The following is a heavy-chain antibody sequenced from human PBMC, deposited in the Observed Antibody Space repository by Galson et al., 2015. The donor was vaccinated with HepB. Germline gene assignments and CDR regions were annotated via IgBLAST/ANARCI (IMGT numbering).Heavy chain of an antibody. CDR2: IWYDGSNK. CDR1: GFTFSSYG. D-gene: IGHD5-24*01. J-gene: IGHJ4*02. CDR3: ARDFRWLHHPDY. V-gene: IGHV3-33*01. Sequence: SLRLSCAASGFTFSSYGMHWVRQAPGKGLEWVAVIWYDGSNKYYADSVKGRFTISRDNSKNTLYLQMNSLRAEDTAVYYCARDFRWLHHPDYWGQGTLVTVSS.